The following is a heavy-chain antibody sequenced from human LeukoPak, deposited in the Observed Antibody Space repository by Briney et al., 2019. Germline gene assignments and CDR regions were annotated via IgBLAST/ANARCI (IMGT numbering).Heavy chain of an antibody. CDR3: ARGRYDNLTGHLARLDV. CDR2: VFSRGTT. D-gene: IGHD3-9*01. CDR1: GGSIKSFY. J-gene: IGHJ6*02. V-gene: IGHV4-4*07. Sequence: SETLSLTCTVSGGSIKSFYWSWIRQPAGKGLEWVGRVFSRGTTHYNPSLKSRVTVSLDTSKNQFSLKLSSVTAADTAVYYCARGRYDNLTGHLARLDVWGQGTTVIVSS.